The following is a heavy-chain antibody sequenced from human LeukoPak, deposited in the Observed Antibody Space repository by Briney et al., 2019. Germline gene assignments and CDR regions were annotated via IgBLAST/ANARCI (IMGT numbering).Heavy chain of an antibody. D-gene: IGHD1-26*01. V-gene: IGHV1-2*02. CDR1: GYTFTSYG. J-gene: IGHJ4*02. CDR2: INPNSGGT. Sequence: ASVKVSCKASGYTFTSYGVSWVRQAPGQGLEWMGWINPNSGGTNYAQKFQGRVTMTRDTSISTAYMELSRLRSDDTAVYYCARVVGATSPFDYWGQGTLVTVSS. CDR3: ARVVGATSPFDY.